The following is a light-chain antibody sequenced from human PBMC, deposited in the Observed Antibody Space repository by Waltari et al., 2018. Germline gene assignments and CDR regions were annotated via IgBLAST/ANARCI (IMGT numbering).Light chain of an antibody. Sequence: DVVMTQSPLSLPVTLGQPASIACRSSPLVHSDGNTYLNWFQQRPGQSPRRLIYKVSNRDSGVPDRFSGSGSGTDFTLKISRVEAEDVGVYYCMQATHWPLTFGQGTKVEIK. CDR2: KVS. CDR3: MQATHWPLT. CDR1: PLVHSDGNTY. J-gene: IGKJ1*01. V-gene: IGKV2-30*02.